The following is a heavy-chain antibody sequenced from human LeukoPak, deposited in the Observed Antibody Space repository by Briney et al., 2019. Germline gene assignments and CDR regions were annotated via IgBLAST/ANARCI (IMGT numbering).Heavy chain of an antibody. CDR1: GYTFTSYD. D-gene: IGHD1-14*01. CDR2: MNPNSGNT. J-gene: IGHJ4*02. V-gene: IGHV1-8*01. CDR3: ARVYLKRTHYYFDY. Sequence: ASVKVSCKASGYTFTSYDINWVRQATGQGLEWMGWMNPNSGNTGYAQKFQGRVTMTRNTSLSTAYMELSSLRSEDTAVYYCARVYLKRTHYYFDYWGQGTLVTVSS.